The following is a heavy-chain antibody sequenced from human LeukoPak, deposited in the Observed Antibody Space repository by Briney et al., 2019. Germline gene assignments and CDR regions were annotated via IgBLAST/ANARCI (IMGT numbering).Heavy chain of an antibody. V-gene: IGHV4-30-4*08. J-gene: IGHJ5*02. Sequence: SQTLSLTCTVSGGSISSGGYYWSWIRQHPGKGLEWIGYIYYSGSTYYNPSLKSRVTMSADTSKNQLSLKLSSVTAADTAVYYCARPYYYHSRIDPWGQGILVTVSS. CDR2: IYYSGST. D-gene: IGHD3-22*01. CDR3: ARPYYYHSRIDP. CDR1: GGSISSGGYY.